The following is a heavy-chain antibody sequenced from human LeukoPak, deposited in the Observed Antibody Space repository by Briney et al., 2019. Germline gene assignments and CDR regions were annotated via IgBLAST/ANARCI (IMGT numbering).Heavy chain of an antibody. J-gene: IGHJ4*02. CDR2: ITGSAGTT. CDR1: GFTFGDYV. D-gene: IGHD1-1*01. Sequence: GGSLRLSCAASGFTFGDYVMTWVRQAPGEGLEWVSGITGSAGTTYYADSVKGRFTISRDNSKNTVSLQMNSLRAEDTAVYYCAKKTGATGFHPFDFWGRGTLVTVSS. CDR3: AKKTGATGFHPFDF. V-gene: IGHV3-23*01.